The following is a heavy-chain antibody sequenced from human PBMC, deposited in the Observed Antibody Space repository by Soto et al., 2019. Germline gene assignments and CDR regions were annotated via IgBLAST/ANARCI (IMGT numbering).Heavy chain of an antibody. J-gene: IGHJ4*02. CDR1: GFTFSSYA. CDR2: ISGSGVST. CDR3: AKNRGLQYYFDY. Sequence: LRLSCAASGFTFSSYAMSWVRQAPGKGLEWVSGISGSGVSTHYADSVKGRFTISRDNSKNTLYLQMNSLRAEDTAVYYCAKNRGLQYYFDYWGQGTLVTV. V-gene: IGHV3-23*01.